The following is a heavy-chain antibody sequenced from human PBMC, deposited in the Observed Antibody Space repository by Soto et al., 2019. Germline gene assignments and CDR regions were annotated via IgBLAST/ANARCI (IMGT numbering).Heavy chain of an antibody. V-gene: IGHV5-51*01. CDR2: IYPGDSDT. CDR1: GYSFTIYW. Sequence: PGESLKISCKGSGYSFTIYWIGWVRQMPGKGLEWMGIIYPGDSDTRYSPSFQGQVTISADKSISTAYLQWSSLKASDTAMYYCARRGPRVYYDNSDYYYYGMDVLGQGTTVTVSS. D-gene: IGHD3-22*01. J-gene: IGHJ6*02. CDR3: ARRGPRVYYDNSDYYYYGMDV.